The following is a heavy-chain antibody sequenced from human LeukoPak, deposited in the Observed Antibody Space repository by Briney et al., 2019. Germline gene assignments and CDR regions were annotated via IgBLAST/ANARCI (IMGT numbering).Heavy chain of an antibody. Sequence: KPSETLSLTCTVSGYSISSGYYWGWIRQPPGKGLEWIGSMYHSGSTYYNPSLKSRVTISVDTSKNQSSLKLSSVTAADTAVYYCARQFYPLYFDYWGQGTLVTVSS. D-gene: IGHD3-16*02. CDR2: MYHSGST. CDR1: GYSISSGYY. CDR3: ARQFYPLYFDY. V-gene: IGHV4-38-2*02. J-gene: IGHJ4*02.